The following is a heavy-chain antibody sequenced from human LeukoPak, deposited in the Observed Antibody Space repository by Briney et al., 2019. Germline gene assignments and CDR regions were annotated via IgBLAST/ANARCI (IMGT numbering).Heavy chain of an antibody. V-gene: IGHV3-48*04. CDR1: GFTLSNYG. CDR3: ARDPGYFFDY. J-gene: IGHJ4*02. CDR2: ISSSSSSI. Sequence: PGGSLRLSCAASGFTLSNYGMNWVRQAPGKGLEWVSYISSSSSSIYYADSVKGRFTISRDSAKNSLYLQMNGLRAEDTAVYYCARDPGYFFDYWGQGTLVTVSS.